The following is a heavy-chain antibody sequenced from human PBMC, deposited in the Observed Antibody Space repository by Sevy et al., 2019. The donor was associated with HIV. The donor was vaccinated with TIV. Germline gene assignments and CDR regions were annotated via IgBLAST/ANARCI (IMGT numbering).Heavy chain of an antibody. Sequence: GGSLRLSCAASGFTFSSYAMSWVRQAPGKGLEWVSAISGSGGSTYYADSVKGRFTISRDNSKNQLYLQMNSLRAEDTAVYYCAKVFGYYYVSSGDIDYWGQGTLVTVSS. J-gene: IGHJ4*02. D-gene: IGHD3-22*01. CDR2: ISGSGGST. V-gene: IGHV3-23*01. CDR3: AKVFGYYYVSSGDIDY. CDR1: GFTFSSYA.